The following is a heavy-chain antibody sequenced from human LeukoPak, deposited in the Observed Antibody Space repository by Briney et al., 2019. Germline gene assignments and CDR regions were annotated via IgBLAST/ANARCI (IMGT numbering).Heavy chain of an antibody. J-gene: IGHJ4*02. Sequence: PSEILSLTCTVSGGSISSYYWSWIRQPPGKGLEWIGYIYYSGSTNYNLSLKSRVTISVDTSKNQFSLKLSSVTAADTAVYFCAGGGDSGGYYYPMFDYWGQGILVTVSS. CDR1: GGSISSYY. D-gene: IGHD3-22*01. CDR3: AGGGDSGGYYYPMFDY. CDR2: IYYSGST. V-gene: IGHV4-59*01.